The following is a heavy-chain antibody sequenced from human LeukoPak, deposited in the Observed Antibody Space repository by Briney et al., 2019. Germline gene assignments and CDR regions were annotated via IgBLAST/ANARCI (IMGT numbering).Heavy chain of an antibody. CDR2: ISAYNGNT. Sequence: ASVKVSCKASGYTFTSYGISWVRQAPGQGLEWMGWISAYNGNTNYAQKLQGRVTMTTDTSTSTAYMELRSLRSDDTAVYYCARGAYYYDSSGYYYYYYYGMDVWGQGTTVTVSS. CDR3: ARGAYYYDSSGYYYYYYYGMDV. D-gene: IGHD3-22*01. V-gene: IGHV1-18*01. J-gene: IGHJ6*02. CDR1: GYTFTSYG.